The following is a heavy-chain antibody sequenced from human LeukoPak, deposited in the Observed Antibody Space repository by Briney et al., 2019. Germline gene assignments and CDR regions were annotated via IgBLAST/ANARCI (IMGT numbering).Heavy chain of an antibody. J-gene: IGHJ4*02. Sequence: GGSLRLSCAASGFTFSSYAMHWVRQAPGKGLEWVAVISYDGSNKYYADSVKGRFTISRDNSKNTLYLQMNSLRAEDTAVYYCLRDLNWSPDQWGQGTLVTVSS. CDR1: GFTFSSYA. CDR3: LRDLNWSPDQ. V-gene: IGHV3-30*04. D-gene: IGHD1-20*01. CDR2: ISYDGSNK.